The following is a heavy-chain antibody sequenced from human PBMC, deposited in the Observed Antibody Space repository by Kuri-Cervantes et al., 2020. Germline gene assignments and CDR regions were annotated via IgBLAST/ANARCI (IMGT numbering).Heavy chain of an antibody. CDR2: IKQDGSEK. V-gene: IGHV3-7*01. CDR3: ARVGSPVAHLRWIDY. D-gene: IGHD6-19*01. CDR1: GFTFSSYG. J-gene: IGHJ4*02. Sequence: LSLTCAASGFTFSSYGMHWVRQAPGRGLEWVANIKQDGSEKYYVDSVKGRFTISRDNAKNSLYLQMNSLRAEDTAVYYCARVGSPVAHLRWIDYWGQGTLVTVSS.